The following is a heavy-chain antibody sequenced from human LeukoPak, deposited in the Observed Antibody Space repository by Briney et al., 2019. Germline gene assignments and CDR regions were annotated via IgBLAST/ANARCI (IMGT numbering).Heavy chain of an antibody. CDR3: AKDRRFTLY. Sequence: GGSLRLSCAASGFTFSSYGMHWVRQAPGKGLEWVAFIRYDGGNKYYADSVKGRFTISRDNSKNTLYLQMNSLRAEDTAVYYCAKDRRFTLYWGQGTLVTVSS. J-gene: IGHJ4*02. CDR1: GFTFSSYG. V-gene: IGHV3-30*02. CDR2: IRYDGGNK.